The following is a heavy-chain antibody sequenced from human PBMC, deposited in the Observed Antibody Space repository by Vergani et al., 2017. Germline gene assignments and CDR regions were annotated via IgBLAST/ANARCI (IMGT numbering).Heavy chain of an antibody. CDR2: IRSKAYGGTT. Sequence: EVQLVESGGGLVQPGRSLRLSCTASGFTFGDYAMSWFRQAPGKGLEWVGFIRSKAYGGTTDYAAPVKGRFTISRDDSKNTLYLQMNSLKTEDTAVYYCTRGANWFDPWGQGTLVTVSS. CDR1: GFTFGDYA. CDR3: TRGANWFDP. J-gene: IGHJ5*02. V-gene: IGHV3-49*03.